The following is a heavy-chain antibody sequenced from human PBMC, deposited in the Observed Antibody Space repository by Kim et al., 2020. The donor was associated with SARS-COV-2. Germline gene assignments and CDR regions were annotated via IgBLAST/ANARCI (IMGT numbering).Heavy chain of an antibody. D-gene: IGHD6-19*01. CDR1: GYSISSDNY. Sequence: SETLSLTCTVSGYSISSDNYWSWVRQPPGKGLEWIGNIYHSGSTYYNPSLKSRVTISVDTSKNEISLKMRSVTATDTAVYYCARSSSVAGTTLFDYWGQG. J-gene: IGHJ4*02. V-gene: IGHV4-38-2*02. CDR2: IYHSGST. CDR3: ARSSSVAGTTLFDY.